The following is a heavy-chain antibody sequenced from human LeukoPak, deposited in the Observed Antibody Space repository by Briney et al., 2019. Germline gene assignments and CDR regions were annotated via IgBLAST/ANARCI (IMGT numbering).Heavy chain of an antibody. Sequence: PGGSLRLSCAASGFTFDDYGMNWVRQAPGKGLEWVSGVNWNGGSTGYADSVKGRFTISRDNAKNSLYLQMNSLRAEDTALYYCARDNGGSSAGYFDYWGQGTLVTVSS. CDR2: VNWNGGST. J-gene: IGHJ4*02. CDR1: GFTFDDYG. V-gene: IGHV3-20*04. D-gene: IGHD6-6*01. CDR3: ARDNGGSSAGYFDY.